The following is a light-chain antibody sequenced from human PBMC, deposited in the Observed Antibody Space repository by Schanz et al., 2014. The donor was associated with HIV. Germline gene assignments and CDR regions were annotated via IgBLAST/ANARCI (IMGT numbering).Light chain of an antibody. CDR3: SSFAGNNKLL. CDR2: DVN. Sequence: QSALTQPASVSGSPGQSIAISCTGTNSDIGAYNYVSWYQQHPDKAPKLIIYDVNYRPSGISNRFSGSKSGNTASLTISGLQADDEADYYCSSFAGNNKLLFGGGTKLTVL. V-gene: IGLV2-14*03. J-gene: IGLJ2*01. CDR1: NSDIGAYNY.